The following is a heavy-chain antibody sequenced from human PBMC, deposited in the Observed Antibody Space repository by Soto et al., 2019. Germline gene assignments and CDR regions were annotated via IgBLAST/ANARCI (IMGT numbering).Heavy chain of an antibody. CDR1: RCIFTANF. V-gene: IGHV1-2*02. CDR3: ASHDPGARFDP. D-gene: IGHD1-1*01. Sequence: RXSAKDWSKSPRCIFTANFMHCVRQAPGQGLEWMGWINPNNGATHYGLRFQGRVTMTRDTSISTAYMELRSPRSDDTAVYYCASHDPGARFDPWGQGTLVTVSS. J-gene: IGHJ5*02. CDR2: INPNNGAT.